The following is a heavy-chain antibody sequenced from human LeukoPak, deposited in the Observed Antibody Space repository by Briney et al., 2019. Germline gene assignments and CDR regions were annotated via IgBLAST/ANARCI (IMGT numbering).Heavy chain of an antibody. V-gene: IGHV3-66*01. Sequence: PGGSLRLSRAASGFIVSSNYMSWVRQAPGKELEWVSIIYSGGNTYYADSVKGRFTISRDISKNTVSLQMNSLRAEDTAVYYCTRVRIEVAGWVPFDYWGQGTLVSVPS. CDR1: GFIVSSNY. D-gene: IGHD6-19*01. J-gene: IGHJ4*02. CDR3: TRVRIEVAGWVPFDY. CDR2: IYSGGNT.